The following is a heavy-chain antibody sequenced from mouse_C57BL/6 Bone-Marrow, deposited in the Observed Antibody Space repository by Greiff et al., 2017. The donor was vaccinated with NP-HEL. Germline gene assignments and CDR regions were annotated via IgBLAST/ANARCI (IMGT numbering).Heavy chain of an antibody. V-gene: IGHV5-4*01. CDR2: ISAGGSYT. J-gene: IGHJ4*01. CDR1: GFTFSSYA. Sequence: EVQVVESGGGLVKPGGSLKLSCAASGFTFSSYAMSWVRQTPEKRLEWVATISAGGSYTYYPDNVKGRFTISRDNAKNNLYLQMSQLRSEDTAMYYCARDLKGPSAMDYWGQGTPVTVSS. CDR3: ARDLKGPSAMDY.